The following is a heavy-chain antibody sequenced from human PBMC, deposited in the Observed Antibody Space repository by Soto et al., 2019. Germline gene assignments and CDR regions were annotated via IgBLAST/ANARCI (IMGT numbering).Heavy chain of an antibody. CDR2: IDPSDSYT. D-gene: IGHD3-22*01. Sequence: GESLKISCKGSGYSFTSYWISWVRQMPGKGLEWMGRIDPSDSYTNYSPSFQGHVTISADKSISTAYLQWSSLKASDTAMYYCARTYYYDSSGYQPFDYWGQGTLVTASS. V-gene: IGHV5-10-1*01. CDR3: ARTYYYDSSGYQPFDY. CDR1: GYSFTSYW. J-gene: IGHJ4*02.